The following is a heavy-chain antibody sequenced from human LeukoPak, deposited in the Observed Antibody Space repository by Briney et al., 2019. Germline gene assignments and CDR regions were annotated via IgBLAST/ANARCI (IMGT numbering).Heavy chain of an antibody. J-gene: IGHJ4*02. V-gene: IGHV3-48*02. CDR3: ARVGSSWLNFDY. CDR1: GFTFSSYS. Sequence: GGSLRLSCAASGFTFSSYSMNWVRQAPGKGLEWASYISGSSGTISYADSVKGRFTISRDNAKNSLYLQMNSLRDEDTAIYYCARVGSSWLNFDYWGQGTLVTVSS. D-gene: IGHD6-13*01. CDR2: ISGSSGTI.